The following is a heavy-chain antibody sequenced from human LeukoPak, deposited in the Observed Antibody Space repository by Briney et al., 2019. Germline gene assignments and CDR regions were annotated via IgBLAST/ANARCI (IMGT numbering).Heavy chain of an antibody. CDR2: INPNSGGT. D-gene: IGHD3-10*01. Sequence: GASVKVSCKASGYTFTGYYMHWVRQAPGQGLEWMGWINPNSGGTNYAQKFQGRVTMTRDTSISTAYMELSRLRSDDTAVYYCARELRGGYYYGSGSYSAPFDYWGQGTLVTASS. CDR3: ARELRGGYYYGSGSYSAPFDY. V-gene: IGHV1-2*02. CDR1: GYTFTGYY. J-gene: IGHJ4*02.